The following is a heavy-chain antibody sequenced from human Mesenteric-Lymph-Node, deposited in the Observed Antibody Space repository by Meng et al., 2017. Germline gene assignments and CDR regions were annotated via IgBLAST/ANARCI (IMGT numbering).Heavy chain of an antibody. CDR2: MDSANGRI. V-gene: IGHV1-3*01. J-gene: IGHJ4*02. CDR3: ARTSGGCGSYFCASLD. CDR1: GYTFTDHS. D-gene: IGHD1-26*01. Sequence: ASVKVSCKTSGYTFTDHSIHWVRRAPGHTFEWLGCMDSANGRINYPQKFQGRVTITRDTSASTAYMELSSLRSEDTAVYYCARTSGGCGSYFCASLDWGQGTLVTVSS.